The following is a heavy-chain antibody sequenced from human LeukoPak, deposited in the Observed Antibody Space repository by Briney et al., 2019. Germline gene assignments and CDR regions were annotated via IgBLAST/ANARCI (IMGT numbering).Heavy chain of an antibody. Sequence: GASVKVSCKASGYTFTSYGISWVRQAPGQGLEWMGWISAYNGNTKYSQKFQGRVTITRDTSASTAYMELSSLRSEDTAVYYCAREYSSSWGPYFDYWGQGTLVTVSS. CDR1: GYTFTSYG. V-gene: IGHV1-18*01. CDR2: ISAYNGNT. D-gene: IGHD6-13*01. J-gene: IGHJ4*02. CDR3: AREYSSSWGPYFDY.